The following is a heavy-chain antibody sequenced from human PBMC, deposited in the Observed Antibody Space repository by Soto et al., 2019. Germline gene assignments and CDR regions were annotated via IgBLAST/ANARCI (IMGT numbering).Heavy chain of an antibody. V-gene: IGHV1-46*01. D-gene: IGHD5-18*01. J-gene: IGHJ6*02. CDR2: INPSGAST. Sequence: QVQLVQSGAEVKKPGASVKLSCKASGYTFTSYYMHWVRQAPGQGLEWMGIINPSGASTTYAQKSQGRATLTGDTSAGTAYMELSSRRSAETAVYSCAGALLDPAPPYGMDVWGQGTTVTVSS. CDR3: AGALLDPAPPYGMDV. CDR1: GYTFTSYY.